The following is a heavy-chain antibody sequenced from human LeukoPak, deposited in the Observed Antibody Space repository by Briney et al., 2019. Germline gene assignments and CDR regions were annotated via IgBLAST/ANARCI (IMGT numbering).Heavy chain of an antibody. CDR3: SRHTTMAEFDY. D-gene: IGHD5-18*01. CDR2: IKSKTDGGAT. V-gene: IGHV3-15*01. J-gene: IGHJ4*02. Sequence: GGSLRLSCAASGFTFSNAWMSWVRQAPGKGLEWVGRIKSKTDGGATDYAAPVKVRFTISRDDSKDTLYLQMNSLKTEDTAVYYCSRHTTMAEFDYWGQGILVTVSS. CDR1: GFTFSNAW.